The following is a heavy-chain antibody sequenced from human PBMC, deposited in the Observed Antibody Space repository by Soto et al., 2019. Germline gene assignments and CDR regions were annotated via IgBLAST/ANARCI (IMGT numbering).Heavy chain of an antibody. J-gene: IGHJ3*01. D-gene: IGHD2-2*01. CDR1: GFSLSADGVG. CDR2: IYWDDDT. CDR3: AHAYGGTSWPNDAFDV. Sequence: ITLKESGPTLVIPTQTLTLTCSFSGFSLSADGVGVGWIRQPPGKALEWLALIYWDDDTRYRPSLKSRLTITKDSSKNQVVLTMTNMDPVDTATYYCAHAYGGTSWPNDAFDVWGQGTVVTVSS. V-gene: IGHV2-5*02.